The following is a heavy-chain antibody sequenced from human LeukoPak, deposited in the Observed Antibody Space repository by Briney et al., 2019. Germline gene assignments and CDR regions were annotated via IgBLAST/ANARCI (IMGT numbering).Heavy chain of an antibody. V-gene: IGHV4-34*01. CDR1: GGSFSGYY. D-gene: IGHD5-18*01. CDR2: INHSGST. CDR3: ASPVGYSYGTFDY. Sequence: KASETLSLTCAVYGGSFSGYYWSWIRQPPGKGLEWIGEINHSGSTNYNPSLKSRVTISVDTSKNQFSLKLSSVTAADTAVYYCASPVGYSYGTFDYWGQGTLVTVSS. J-gene: IGHJ4*02.